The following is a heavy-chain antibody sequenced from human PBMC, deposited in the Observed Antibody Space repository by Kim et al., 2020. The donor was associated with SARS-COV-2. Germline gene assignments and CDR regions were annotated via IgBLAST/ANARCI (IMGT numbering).Heavy chain of an antibody. CDR3: AKIVAGWGGSWFDP. D-gene: IGHD2-15*01. V-gene: IGHV3-9*01. CDR1: GFTFDDYA. J-gene: IGHJ5*02. Sequence: GGSLRLSCAASGFTFDDYAMHWVRQAPGKGLEWVSGISWNSGSIGYADSVKGRFTISRDNAKNSLYLQMNSLRAEDTALYYCAKIVAGWGGSWFDPCGQGTLGTVSS. CDR2: ISWNSGSI.